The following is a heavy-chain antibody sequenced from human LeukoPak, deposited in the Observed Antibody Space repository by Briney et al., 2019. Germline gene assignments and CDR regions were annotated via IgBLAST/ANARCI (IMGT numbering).Heavy chain of an antibody. CDR2: IYTGGST. V-gene: IGHV3-53*01. CDR1: GFTVSSTF. CDR3: ARDNAYFDY. Sequence: GGSLRLSCAASGFTVSSTFMSWVRQAPGDGLEWVSVIYTGGSTHYADSVKGRFTISRDNCNNTAYRQMNSLRAEDTAVYYCARDNAYFDYWGRGTLVTVSS. J-gene: IGHJ4*02.